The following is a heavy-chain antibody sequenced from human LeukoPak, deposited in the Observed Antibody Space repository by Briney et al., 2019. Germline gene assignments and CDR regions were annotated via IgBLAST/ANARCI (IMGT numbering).Heavy chain of an antibody. CDR2: ISTGGDI. CDR3: VRGPGRGYDLEP. Sequence: SDTLSLTCAVSAGSICNSYCSWARQPPGKGLEFIGYISTGGDINYNPSLGSRATMSINRSNNQLSLTLTSVTTADTAVYFCVRGPGRGYDLEPWGQGSLVTVSS. D-gene: IGHD3-22*01. CDR1: AGSICNSY. V-gene: IGHV4-4*08. J-gene: IGHJ5*02.